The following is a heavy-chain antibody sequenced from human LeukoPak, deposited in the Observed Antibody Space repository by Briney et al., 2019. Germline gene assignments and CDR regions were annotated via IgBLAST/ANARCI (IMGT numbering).Heavy chain of an antibody. CDR1: GGSISGYY. J-gene: IGHJ5*02. Sequence: SETLSLTCTVSGGSISGYYWSWIRQPAGKGLEWIGRVYTSGSANYNPSLKSRVTMSIDTSKNQFSLNLSSVTAADTAVYYCAKSPSGRGGYNWFDPWGQGTLVTVSS. V-gene: IGHV4-4*07. D-gene: IGHD3-16*01. CDR2: VYTSGSA. CDR3: AKSPSGRGGYNWFDP.